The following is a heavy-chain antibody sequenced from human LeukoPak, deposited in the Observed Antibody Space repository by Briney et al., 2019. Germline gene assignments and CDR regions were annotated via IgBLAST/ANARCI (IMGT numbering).Heavy chain of an antibody. D-gene: IGHD3-9*01. CDR2: IYYSGST. CDR1: GGSLSSGDYY. Sequence: PSETLSLTCTVSGGSLSSGDYYWSWIRQPPGKGLEWIGYIYYSGSTYYNPSLKSRVTISVDTSKNQFSLKLSSVTAADTAVYYCARVNDILTGYYLDYWGQGTLVTVSS. J-gene: IGHJ4*02. CDR3: ARVNDILTGYYLDY. V-gene: IGHV4-30-4*01.